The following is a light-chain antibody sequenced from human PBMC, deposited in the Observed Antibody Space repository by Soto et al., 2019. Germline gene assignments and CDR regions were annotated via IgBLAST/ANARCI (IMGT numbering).Light chain of an antibody. CDR1: SGYSNYK. CDR2: VGAGGIVG. CDR3: GADHGSGSNFVV. J-gene: IGLJ3*02. V-gene: IGLV9-49*01. Sequence: QLVLTQPPSASASLGASVTLTCTLSSGYSNYKVDWYQQRPGKGPRFVMRVGAGGIVGSKGDGIPDRFSVLASGLNRYLTIENIQAEDESDYHCGADHGSGSNFVVFGGGTKVTVL.